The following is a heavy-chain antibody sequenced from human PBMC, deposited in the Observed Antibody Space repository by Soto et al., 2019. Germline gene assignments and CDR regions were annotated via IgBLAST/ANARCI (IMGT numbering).Heavy chain of an antibody. Sequence: EVQLVESGGGLVRPGGSLRLSCVASGFTFTNYWMHWVRQAPGEGLVWVSRINGDGTTRNYADSVKDRFTISRDNAKNXLYLQMNSLRAEDTAMYYCARDFTTAETPGDDFDYWGQGSLVTVSS. CDR2: INGDGTTR. J-gene: IGHJ4*02. CDR3: ARDFTTAETPGDDFDY. CDR1: GFTFTNYW. V-gene: IGHV3-74*01. D-gene: IGHD4-17*01.